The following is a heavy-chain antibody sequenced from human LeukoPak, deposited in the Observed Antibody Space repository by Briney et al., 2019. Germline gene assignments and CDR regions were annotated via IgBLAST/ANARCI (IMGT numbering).Heavy chain of an antibody. CDR1: GFTFSSYW. Sequence: GGSLRLSCAASGFTFSSYWMSWVRQAPGKGLEWVSAISGSGGSTYYADSVKGRFTISRDNSKNTLYLQMNSLRAEDTAVYYCARAVFGELYYFDYWGQGTLVTVSS. J-gene: IGHJ4*02. V-gene: IGHV3-23*01. D-gene: IGHD3-10*01. CDR3: ARAVFGELYYFDY. CDR2: ISGSGGST.